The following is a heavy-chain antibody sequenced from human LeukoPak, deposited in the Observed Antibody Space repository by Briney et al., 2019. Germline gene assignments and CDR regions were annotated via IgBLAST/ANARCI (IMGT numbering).Heavy chain of an antibody. CDR2: IYPGECDT. CDR3: ARLVQMPATNYMDV. D-gene: IGHD2-2*01. Sequence: GESLQISFQGSGYRFTSYWIGWGRPMPGKGGEGRGMIYPGECDTRYSPSFQGQVTISADKSISTAYLQWSSLKASDTAMYYCARLVQMPATNYMDVWGKGTTVTVSS. V-gene: IGHV5-51*01. CDR1: GYRFTSYW. J-gene: IGHJ6*03.